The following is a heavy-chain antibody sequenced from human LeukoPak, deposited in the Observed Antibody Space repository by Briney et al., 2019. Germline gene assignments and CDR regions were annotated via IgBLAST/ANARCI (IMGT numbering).Heavy chain of an antibody. D-gene: IGHD5-24*01. V-gene: IGHV4-59*08. J-gene: IGHJ4*02. CDR3: ARLMQMATIQEVFDY. CDR2: IHYSGSS. CDR1: GGSISRYN. Sequence: SATLSLTCTVSGGSISRYNWSWMRQPPGKGLEWIGYIHYSGSSNYNPSLKSRVTISIDTSKSQVSLKLSSVTAADTAVYYCARLMQMATIQEVFDYWGQGTLVTVSS.